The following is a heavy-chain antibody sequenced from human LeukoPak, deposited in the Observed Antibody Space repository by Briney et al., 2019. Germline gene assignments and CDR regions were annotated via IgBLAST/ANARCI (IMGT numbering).Heavy chain of an antibody. Sequence: SETLSLTCTVSGGSISSGGYYWSWIRQHPGTGLEWIGYIYYSGSTYYNPSLKSRVTISVNTSKNQFSLKLSSVTAADTAVYYFGRGDRDFTYYYDRSGYYYYPAHFDYWGQGTLVTVSS. CDR2: IYYSGST. CDR1: GGSISSGGYY. D-gene: IGHD3-22*01. J-gene: IGHJ4*02. CDR3: GRGDRDFTYYYDRSGYYYYPAHFDY. V-gene: IGHV4-31*03.